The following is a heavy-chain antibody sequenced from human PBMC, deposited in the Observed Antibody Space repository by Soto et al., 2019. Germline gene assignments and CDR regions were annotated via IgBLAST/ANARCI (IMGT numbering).Heavy chain of an antibody. V-gene: IGHV3-23*01. CDR3: AKRSSSSTFDY. Sequence: EVQLLESGGGLVQPGESLRLSCAASGLTLSSYAMSWVRRAPGKGLEWVSVISGSDDSTYYADSVKGRFTISRDNSKNTLYLQMNSLRAEDTAVYYCAKRSSSSTFDYWGQGTLVTVSS. CDR1: GLTLSSYA. J-gene: IGHJ4*02. CDR2: ISGSDDST. D-gene: IGHD6-6*01.